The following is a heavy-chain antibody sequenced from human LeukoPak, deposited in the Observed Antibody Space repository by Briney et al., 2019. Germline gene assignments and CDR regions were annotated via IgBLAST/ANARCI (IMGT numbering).Heavy chain of an antibody. J-gene: IGHJ4*02. D-gene: IGHD1-14*01. CDR2: INPNGGNT. CDR3: ARSRDRFDY. V-gene: IGHV1-46*01. CDR1: GYTFTNYY. Sequence: ASVTVSFTTSGYTFTNYYMHWVRQAPGQGLKWMGIINPNGGNTNYAQKFQDTITMTRDTSTSTVYMELSSLRSEDTAVYYCARSRDRFDYWGQGTLVTVSS.